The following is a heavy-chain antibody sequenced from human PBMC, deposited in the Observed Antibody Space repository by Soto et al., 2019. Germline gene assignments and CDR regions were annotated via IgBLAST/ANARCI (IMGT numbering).Heavy chain of an antibody. CDR2: INPDSGAT. Sequence: HEHLVQSGAEVKRPGASLKVSCKASGYSFTGYYIHWVRQAPGQGLEWMGWINPDSGATNYAQNCQGRATLTSDTSISTASMGLTSVTSDDTAVYYCARGDYGTGGYPFPYFDYWGQGTLVIVSS. J-gene: IGHJ4*02. CDR1: GYSFTGYY. D-gene: IGHD2-8*02. V-gene: IGHV1-2*02. CDR3: ARGDYGTGGYPFPYFDY.